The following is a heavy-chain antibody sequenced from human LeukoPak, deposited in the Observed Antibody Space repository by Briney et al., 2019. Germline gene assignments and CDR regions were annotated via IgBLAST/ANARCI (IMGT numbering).Heavy chain of an antibody. J-gene: IGHJ4*02. CDR2: INPSSGGT. D-gene: IGHD4-11*01. Sequence: GASVKVSCKASGHSLNAYYMHWVRQAPGQGLEWMGWINPSSGGTKYAQKFQGRVTMARDTSISTTYMELSRLTSDDTAVYYCARGLGLDYWGQGTLVTVSS. CDR3: ARGLGLDY. V-gene: IGHV1-2*02. CDR1: GHSLNAYY.